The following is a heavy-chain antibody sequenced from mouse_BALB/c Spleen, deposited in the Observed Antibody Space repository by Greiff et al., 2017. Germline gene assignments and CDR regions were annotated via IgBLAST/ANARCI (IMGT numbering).Heavy chain of an antibody. D-gene: IGHD2-2*01. CDR3: ARGGYYWYFDV. CDR2: ISSGSSTI. J-gene: IGHJ1*01. Sequence: DVHLVESGGGLVQPGGSRKLSCAASGFTFSSFGMHWVRQAPEKGLEWVAYISSGSSTIYYADTVKGRFTISRDNPKNTLFLQMTSLRSEDTAMYYCARGGYYWYFDVWGAGTTVTVSS. V-gene: IGHV5-17*02. CDR1: GFTFSSFG.